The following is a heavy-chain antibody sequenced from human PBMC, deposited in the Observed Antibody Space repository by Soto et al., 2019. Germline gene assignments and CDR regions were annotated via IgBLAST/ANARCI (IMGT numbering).Heavy chain of an antibody. CDR2: ISAYSGNT. Sequence: ASVKVSCKASGYTFTSYGISWVRQAPGQGLEWMGWISAYSGNTNYAQNFQGRVTMTTDTSTSTANMELRSLRSDDTAVYYCARAVKGYYYDSGGYHNWFDPWGQGTLVTVSS. D-gene: IGHD3-22*01. CDR3: ARAVKGYYYDSGGYHNWFDP. CDR1: GYTFTSYG. J-gene: IGHJ5*02. V-gene: IGHV1-18*01.